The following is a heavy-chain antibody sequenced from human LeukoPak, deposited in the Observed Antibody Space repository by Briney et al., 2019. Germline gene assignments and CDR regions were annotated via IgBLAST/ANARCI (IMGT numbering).Heavy chain of an antibody. V-gene: IGHV1-69*05. CDR3: ASRDSIAAAGSEYYFDY. CDR1: GGTFSSYA. D-gene: IGHD6-13*01. J-gene: IGHJ4*02. Sequence: SEKVSCKASGGTFSSYAISWVRQAPGQGLEWMGGIIPIFGTANYAQRFQGRVTITTDESTSTAYMELSSLRSEDTAVYYCASRDSIAAAGSEYYFDYWGQGTLVTVSS. CDR2: IIPIFGTA.